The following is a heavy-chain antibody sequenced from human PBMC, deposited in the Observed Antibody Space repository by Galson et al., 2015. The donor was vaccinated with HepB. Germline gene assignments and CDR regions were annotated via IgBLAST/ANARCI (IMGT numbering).Heavy chain of an antibody. CDR2: INPNSGGT. CDR3: ARDSGYCSSTSCWGWFDP. CDR1: GYTFTGYY. D-gene: IGHD2-2*01. J-gene: IGHJ5*02. V-gene: IGHV1-2*04. Sequence: SVKVSCKASGYTFTGYYMHWVRQAPGQGLEWMGWINPNSGGTNYAQKFQGWVTMTRDTSISTAYMELSRLRSDDTAVYYCARDSGYCSSTSCWGWFDPWGQGTLVTVSS.